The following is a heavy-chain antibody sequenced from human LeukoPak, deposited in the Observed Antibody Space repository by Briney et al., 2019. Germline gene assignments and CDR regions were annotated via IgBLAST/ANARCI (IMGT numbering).Heavy chain of an antibody. CDR1: GFTFSGFW. Sequence: GGSLRLSCAVSGFTFSGFWMSRSRQAPGKGLEWVASINSDGSEGYYADVVKGRFTISRDNAKNSLYLQINRLRAEDTAVYYCARSSYSSSSSVWGQGTMVTVSS. CDR3: ARSSYSSSSSV. J-gene: IGHJ3*01. D-gene: IGHD6-6*01. CDR2: INSDGSEG. V-gene: IGHV3-7*03.